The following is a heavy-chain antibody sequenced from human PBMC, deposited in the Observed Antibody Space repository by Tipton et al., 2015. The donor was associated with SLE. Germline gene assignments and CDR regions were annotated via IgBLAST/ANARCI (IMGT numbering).Heavy chain of an antibody. CDR2: IYYSGRT. D-gene: IGHD6-13*01. CDR1: GGSISSSSYY. J-gene: IGHJ2*01. V-gene: IGHV4-39*07. Sequence: TLSLTCTVSGGSISSSSYYWGWIRQPPGKGLEWIGSIYYSGRTYYNPYLKSRVTISVDTSKNQFSLKLSSVTAADTAVYYCARRPGYSSSWYDWYFDLWGRGTLVTVSS. CDR3: ARRPGYSSSWYDWYFDL.